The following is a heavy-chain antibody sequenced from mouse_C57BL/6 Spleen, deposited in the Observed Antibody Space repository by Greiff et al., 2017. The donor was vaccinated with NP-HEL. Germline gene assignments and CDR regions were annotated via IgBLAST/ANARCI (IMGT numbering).Heavy chain of an antibody. CDR2: ISDGGSYT. D-gene: IGHD1-1*01. CDR3: GYGSLYYAMDY. V-gene: IGHV5-4*01. Sequence: EVQRVESGGGLVKPGGSLKLSCAASGFTFSSYAMSWVRQTPEKRLEWVATISDGGSYTYYPDNVKGRFTISRDNAKNNLYLQMSHLKSEDTAMYYCGYGSLYYAMDYWGQGTSVTVSS. J-gene: IGHJ4*01. CDR1: GFTFSSYA.